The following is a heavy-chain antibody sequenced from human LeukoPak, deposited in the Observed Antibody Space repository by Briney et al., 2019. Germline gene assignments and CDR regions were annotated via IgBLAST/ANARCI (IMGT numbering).Heavy chain of an antibody. CDR2: ISGSGDST. Sequence: GGSLRLSCAASGFTFSNYAMRWVRQAPGKGLEWGSGISGSGDSTYYADSVKGRFSISRDNARNTLYLQMYSLRPGDTAVYYCAKDLFFWGQGTVVTVSS. CDR1: GFTFSNYA. CDR3: AKDLFF. D-gene: IGHD3-9*01. J-gene: IGHJ3*01. V-gene: IGHV3-23*01.